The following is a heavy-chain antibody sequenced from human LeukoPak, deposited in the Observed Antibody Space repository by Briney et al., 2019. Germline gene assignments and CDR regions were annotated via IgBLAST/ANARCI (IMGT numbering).Heavy chain of an antibody. V-gene: IGHV6-1*01. D-gene: IGHD2-15*01. Sequence: SQTLSLTCAISGDSVSSNTAAWYWIRQSPSRGLEWLGRTYYRSRWYYEYAVSVRSRITINADTSKNHFSLQLNSVTPDDTAVYNCAKDPPGDKGLYSWGQGTLVTVS. J-gene: IGHJ4*02. CDR3: AKDPPGDKGLYS. CDR1: GDSVSSNTAA. CDR2: TYYRSRWYY.